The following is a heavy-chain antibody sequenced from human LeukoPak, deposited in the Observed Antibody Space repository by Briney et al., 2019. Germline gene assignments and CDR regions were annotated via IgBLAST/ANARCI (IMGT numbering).Heavy chain of an antibody. Sequence: SETLSLTCTVSGGSISSYYWSWIRQPPGKGLEWIGYIYYSGSTNYNPSLKSRVTISVDTSKNQFSLKLSSVTAADTAVYYCAKDVHDYINYWGQGTLVTVSS. CDR3: AKDVHDYINY. V-gene: IGHV4-59*01. CDR1: GGSISSYY. J-gene: IGHJ4*02. CDR2: IYYSGST. D-gene: IGHD3-16*01.